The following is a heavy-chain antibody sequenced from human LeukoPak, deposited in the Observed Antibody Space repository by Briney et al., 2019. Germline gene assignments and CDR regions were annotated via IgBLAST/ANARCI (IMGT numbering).Heavy chain of an antibody. CDR2: INSDGSST. CDR3: ARSPYGSGSYSDY. Sequence: PGGSLRLSCAASGFTFSDYALIWVRQAPGKGLVWVSRINSDGSSTSYADSVKGRFTISRDNAKNTLYLQMNSLRAEDTAVYYCARSPYGSGSYSDYWGQGTLVTVSS. V-gene: IGHV3-74*01. CDR1: GFTFSDYA. J-gene: IGHJ4*02. D-gene: IGHD3-10*01.